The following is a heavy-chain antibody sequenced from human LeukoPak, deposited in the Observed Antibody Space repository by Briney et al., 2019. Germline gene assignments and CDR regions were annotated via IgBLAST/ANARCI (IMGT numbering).Heavy chain of an antibody. CDR3: ARPGYYYDSSGYSFFDY. Sequence: GESPKISCYSFGYSFTSYWIGWVRQMPGKGLEWMGIIYPGDSDTRYSPSFQGQVTTSVDKSISTAYLQWSSLKASDTAMYYCARPGYYYDSSGYSFFDYWGQGTLVTVSS. CDR1: GYSFTSYW. D-gene: IGHD3-22*01. CDR2: IYPGDSDT. V-gene: IGHV5-51*01. J-gene: IGHJ4*02.